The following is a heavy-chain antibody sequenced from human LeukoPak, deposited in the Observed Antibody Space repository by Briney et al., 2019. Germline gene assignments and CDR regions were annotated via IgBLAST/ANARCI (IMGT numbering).Heavy chain of an antibody. J-gene: IGHJ5*02. CDR2: ISYDGSNK. D-gene: IGHD6-13*01. Sequence: PGRSLRLSCAASGFTFSTYNIHWVRQAPGKGLEWVAVISYDGSNKYYADSVKGRFTISRDNSKNTLFLQMNSLRDDDTAVYYCVRGVGVSRFNYFDPWGQGTLVIVSS. CDR1: GFTFSTYN. CDR3: VRGVGVSRFNYFDP. V-gene: IGHV3-30*03.